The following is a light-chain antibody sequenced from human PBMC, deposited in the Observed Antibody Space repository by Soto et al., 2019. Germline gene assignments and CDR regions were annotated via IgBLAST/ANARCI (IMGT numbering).Light chain of an antibody. Sequence: VLTQPPSASGAPGQSVTISCSGSTSNIGSHSVNWYRHLPGTAPKVVMFSNDERPSGVPDRISGSKSGTSASLTISGLQSEDEADYYCAAWDNSLTGHLVFGGGT. CDR3: AAWDNSLTGHLV. CDR2: SND. CDR1: TSNIGSHS. V-gene: IGLV1-44*01. J-gene: IGLJ2*01.